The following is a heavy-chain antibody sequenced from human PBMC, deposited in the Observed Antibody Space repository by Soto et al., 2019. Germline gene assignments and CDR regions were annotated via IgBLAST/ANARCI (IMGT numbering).Heavy chain of an antibody. J-gene: IGHJ3*02. Sequence: SETLSLTCTVSGGSISGSGYYWGWSRQPPGKGLEWIANIKYSGSTYDNPSLKSRVTISVDTSKTQFSPNLSSVPAADTTVYYCARLRFRSYAFAIWGQGTMVTVSS. D-gene: IGHD2-21*01. V-gene: IGHV4-39*01. CDR3: ARLRFRSYAFAI. CDR2: IKYSGST. CDR1: GGSISGSGYY.